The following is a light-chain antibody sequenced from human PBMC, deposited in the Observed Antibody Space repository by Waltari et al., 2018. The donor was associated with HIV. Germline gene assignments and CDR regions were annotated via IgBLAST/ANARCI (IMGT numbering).Light chain of an antibody. Sequence: QSVLTQPPSASGTPGQRVTISCSGSSSNIGSDAVNWYQQFPGTAPKVLIYSNDQRPSGVPDRCAGSKSGTSASLAINGRQSEDEADYYCVVWDARLNGLVFGGGTKLTVL. CDR3: VVWDARLNGLV. CDR2: SND. V-gene: IGLV1-44*01. J-gene: IGLJ2*01. CDR1: SSNIGSDA.